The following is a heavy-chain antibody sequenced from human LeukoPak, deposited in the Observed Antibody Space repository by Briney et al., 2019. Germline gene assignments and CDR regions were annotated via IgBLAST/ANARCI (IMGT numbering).Heavy chain of an antibody. Sequence: GGSLRLSCAASGFTFSTYGMSWVRQAPGKGLEWVSAISGSGGRTHYADSVKGRFTISRDNSKNTLFLQMNSLRAEDTAIYYCAKSGGAVSDYWGQGTLVTVSS. CDR2: ISGSGGRT. CDR3: AKSGGAVSDY. D-gene: IGHD6-25*01. J-gene: IGHJ4*02. V-gene: IGHV3-23*01. CDR1: GFTFSTYG.